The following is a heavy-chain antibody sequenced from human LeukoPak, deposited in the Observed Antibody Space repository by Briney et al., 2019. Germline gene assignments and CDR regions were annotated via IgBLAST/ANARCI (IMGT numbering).Heavy chain of an antibody. D-gene: IGHD2-2*01. CDR3: AKSGPYCSSTSCNYFDY. CDR1: GFTFSSYA. J-gene: IGHJ4*02. Sequence: GGSLRLSCAASGFTFSSYAMSWVRQAPGKGLEWVSTISGSGGSTYYADSVKGRFTISRDNSKNALFLQMNSLRAEDTAVYYCAKSGPYCSSTSCNYFDYWGQGTLVTVSS. CDR2: ISGSGGST. V-gene: IGHV3-23*01.